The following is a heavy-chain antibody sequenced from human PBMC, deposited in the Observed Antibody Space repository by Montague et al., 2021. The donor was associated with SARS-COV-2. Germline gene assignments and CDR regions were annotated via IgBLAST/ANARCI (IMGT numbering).Heavy chain of an antibody. Sequence: SETLSLTCTVSGASISSRSYYWGWIRQPPGKGLEWIGFKYYSGSTYYNPTLKSRVTISVDTSKNQLSLKLSSVTAADTAVYYCATLPLSITIFEVFQGYYFDDWGQGTLVTVSS. D-gene: IGHD3-3*01. V-gene: IGHV4-39*01. CDR2: KYYSGST. CDR1: GASISSRSYY. J-gene: IGHJ4*02. CDR3: ATLPLSITIFEVFQGYYFDD.